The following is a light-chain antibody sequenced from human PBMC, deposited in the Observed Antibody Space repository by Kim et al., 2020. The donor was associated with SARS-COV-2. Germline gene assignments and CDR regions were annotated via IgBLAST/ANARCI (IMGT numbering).Light chain of an antibody. CDR2: KAS. CDR1: QSISSW. Sequence: SASVGDRVTITCRASQSISSWVAWYQQKPGKAPKLLIYKASSLESGVPSRFSGSGSGTEFTLTISSLQPDDFATDYCQQYNSYPYTFGQGTKLEI. V-gene: IGKV1-5*03. CDR3: QQYNSYPYT. J-gene: IGKJ2*01.